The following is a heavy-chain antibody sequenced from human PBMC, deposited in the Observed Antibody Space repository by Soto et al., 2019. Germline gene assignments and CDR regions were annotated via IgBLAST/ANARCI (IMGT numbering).Heavy chain of an antibody. CDR2: ITSNGNFL. D-gene: IGHD4-17*01. CDR1: GFPFYVYG. Sequence: GGSLRLSCTASGFPFYVYGMTWVRQAPGKGLEWVSSITSNGNFLYYADAVRGRFTISRDNPKASLSLEMNNLRAEDTAVYYCTRSDYGDAPGYWGQGTLVTVSS. J-gene: IGHJ4*02. CDR3: TRSDYGDAPGY. V-gene: IGHV3-21*01.